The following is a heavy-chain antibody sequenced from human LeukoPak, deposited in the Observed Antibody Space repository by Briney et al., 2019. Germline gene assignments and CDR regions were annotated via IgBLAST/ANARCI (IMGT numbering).Heavy chain of an antibody. CDR2: IKSKTDGGTT. D-gene: IGHD6-13*01. Sequence: PGGSLRLSCAASGFTFSSYEMNWVRQAPGKGLEWVGRIKSKTDGGTTDYAAPVKGRFTISRDDSKNTLYLQMNSLKTEDTAVYYCTTGASSSWWPRYFQHWGQGTLVTVSS. CDR1: GFTFSSYE. V-gene: IGHV3-15*01. J-gene: IGHJ1*01. CDR3: TTGASSSWWPRYFQH.